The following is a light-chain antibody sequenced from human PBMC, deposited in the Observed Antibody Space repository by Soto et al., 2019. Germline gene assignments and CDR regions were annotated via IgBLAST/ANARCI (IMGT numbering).Light chain of an antibody. Sequence: DIQMTQSPSTLSASVGDRVTITCRASQSISSWLAWYQQKPGKAPKLLIYDASSLGSGVPSRFSGSGSGTEFTLTISSLQPDDFATYYCQQYHRYSRTFGQGTKVDIK. V-gene: IGKV1-5*01. CDR1: QSISSW. CDR3: QQYHRYSRT. J-gene: IGKJ1*01. CDR2: DAS.